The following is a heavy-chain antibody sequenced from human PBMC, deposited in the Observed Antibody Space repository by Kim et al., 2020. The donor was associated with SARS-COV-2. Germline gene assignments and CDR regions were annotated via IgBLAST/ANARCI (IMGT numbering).Heavy chain of an antibody. CDR1: GFTFSSYG. D-gene: IGHD6-19*01. CDR3: AKCRGGAAVVPFY. J-gene: IGHJ4*02. V-gene: IGHV3-23*01. Sequence: GGSLRLSCAASGFTFSSYGMSWVRQAPGKGLEWVSAIFGSGSSTFYADSVKGRFTISRDDSKKTLYLQMNSLRAEDTALYYCAKCRGGAAVVPFYWGQGILVTVSS. CDR2: IFGSGSST.